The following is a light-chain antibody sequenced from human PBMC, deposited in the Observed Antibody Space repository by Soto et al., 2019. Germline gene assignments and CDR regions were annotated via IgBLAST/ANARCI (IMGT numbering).Light chain of an antibody. J-gene: IGKJ5*01. CDR1: QSVSSY. Sequence: EIVFTQSPSTLSLSPGERATLSCRASQSVSSYSAWYQQKPGQAPRLLVYGVSSRATGIPVRFSGSGSGTDFTLTISRLEPEDFAVYYCQQYGSSPITFGQGTRLEIK. CDR3: QQYGSSPIT. V-gene: IGKV3-20*01. CDR2: GVS.